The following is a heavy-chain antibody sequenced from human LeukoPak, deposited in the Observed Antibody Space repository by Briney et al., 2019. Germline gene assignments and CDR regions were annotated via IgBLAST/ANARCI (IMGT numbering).Heavy chain of an antibody. V-gene: IGHV3-30*18. Sequence: SGGSLRLSFAASGLTFRSYGMHSVRQAPGKGLEWVAVISYGGSNKYYADSVKGRFTISRDNSKNTLYLQMNSLRAEDTAVYYCAKAVGYCSGGSCYWGAFDIWGQGTMVTVSS. CDR1: GLTFRSYG. J-gene: IGHJ3*02. D-gene: IGHD2-15*01. CDR3: AKAVGYCSGGSCYWGAFDI. CDR2: ISYGGSNK.